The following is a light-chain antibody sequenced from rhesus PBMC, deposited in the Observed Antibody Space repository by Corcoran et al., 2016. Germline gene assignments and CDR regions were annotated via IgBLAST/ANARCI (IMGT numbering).Light chain of an antibody. CDR1: QSISSW. CDR2: KAT. V-gene: IGKV1-22*01. CDR3: LKYSSDPYS. J-gene: IGKJ2*01. Sequence: DIQLTQSPSSLSASVGDTVTITCRASQSISSWLDWCQQKPGKAPKFMIYKATRLQSGVPSRFRGSGSVTAFTLTISSLQPEDFATYYCLKYSSDPYSFGQGTKVEIK.